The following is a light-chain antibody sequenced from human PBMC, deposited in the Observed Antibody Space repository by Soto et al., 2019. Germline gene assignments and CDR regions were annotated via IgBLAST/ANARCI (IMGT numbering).Light chain of an antibody. V-gene: IGKV3-20*01. CDR3: QQYGGSPMYT. Sequence: EVVLTQSPGTLSVSPGGRATLSCRARQSISSSYLAWYQQKPGQAPRLLLIGASSRATGIPDRFSGGGSGTDFTLTISRLEPEDFAVYYCQQYGGSPMYTFGQGTKLEIK. CDR1: QSISSSY. J-gene: IGKJ2*01. CDR2: GAS.